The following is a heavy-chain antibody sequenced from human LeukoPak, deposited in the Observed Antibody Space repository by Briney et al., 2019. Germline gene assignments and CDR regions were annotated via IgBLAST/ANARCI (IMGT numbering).Heavy chain of an antibody. J-gene: IGHJ5*02. D-gene: IGHD1-26*01. Sequence: PGRSLRLSCAASGFTFSSFGMHWVRQAPGKGLEWVAVLSNDGSKSYYADSVKGRFTISRDNSKNTLYLQMSSLRAEDTAVYYCVTVGMTSIWSYLRFDPRGQGTLVSVSS. V-gene: IGHV3-30*03. CDR1: GFTFSSFG. CDR2: LSNDGSKS. CDR3: VTVGMTSIWSYLRFDP.